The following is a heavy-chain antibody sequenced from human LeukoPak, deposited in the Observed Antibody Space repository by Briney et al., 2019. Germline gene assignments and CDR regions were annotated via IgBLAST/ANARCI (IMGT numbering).Heavy chain of an antibody. Sequence: PSETLSLTCAVYGGSFSAYYWSWIRQPPGKGLEWIGRIYYSGSTYYNPSLKSRVTISVDTSKNQFSLKLSSVTAADTAVYYCARHPTQAFGEPGAFDIWGQGTMVTVSS. J-gene: IGHJ3*02. CDR3: ARHPTQAFGEPGAFDI. CDR1: GGSFSAYY. V-gene: IGHV4-34*01. D-gene: IGHD3-10*01. CDR2: IYYSGST.